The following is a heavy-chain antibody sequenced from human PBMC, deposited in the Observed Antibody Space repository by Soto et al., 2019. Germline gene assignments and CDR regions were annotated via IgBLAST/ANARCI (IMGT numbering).Heavy chain of an antibody. CDR1: GGSLTNYF. Sequence: QVQLQESGPGLVEPSETLSLTCTVSGGSLTNYFWTWIRQSPGKGLEWIAYIRYSGKTGYNPSLMSRVTISLDTPKNQFSLKLTSVTAADTAIYYCAIFQYAVVTPFDLWCQGTMVIVSS. CDR3: AIFQYAVVTPFDL. CDR2: IRYSGKT. V-gene: IGHV4-59*01. D-gene: IGHD2-21*02. J-gene: IGHJ3*01.